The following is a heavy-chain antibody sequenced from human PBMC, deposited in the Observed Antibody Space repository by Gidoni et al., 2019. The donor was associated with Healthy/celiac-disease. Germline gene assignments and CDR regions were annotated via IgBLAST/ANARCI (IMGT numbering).Heavy chain of an antibody. CDR3: ARGRPGPVGYGGNGFSS. D-gene: IGHD4-17*01. CDR1: GFPLRSSA. Sequence: QVQLVESGGGVVQPGRSLRLPCAASGFPLRSSAMHWVSQAPGKGLGWVAVISYDGSNKYYAESVKGRFTISRDNSKNTLYLQMNSLRAEDTAVYYCARGRPGPVGYGGNGFSSWGQGTLVTVSS. J-gene: IGHJ4*02. CDR2: ISYDGSNK. V-gene: IGHV3-30*04.